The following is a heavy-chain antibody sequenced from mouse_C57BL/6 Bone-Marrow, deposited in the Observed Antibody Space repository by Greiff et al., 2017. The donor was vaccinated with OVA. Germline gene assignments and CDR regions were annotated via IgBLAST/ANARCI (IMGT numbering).Heavy chain of an antibody. CDR2: IDPENGDT. Sequence: EVQLQQSGAELVRPGASVKLSCTASGFNIKDDYMHWVKQRPEQGLEWIGWIDPENGDTEYASKFQGKATITADTSSNTAYLQLSSLTSEDTAVYYCTTGGAPPWFAYWGQGTLVTVSA. CDR1: GFNIKDDY. J-gene: IGHJ3*01. CDR3: TTGGAPPWFAY. V-gene: IGHV14-4*01.